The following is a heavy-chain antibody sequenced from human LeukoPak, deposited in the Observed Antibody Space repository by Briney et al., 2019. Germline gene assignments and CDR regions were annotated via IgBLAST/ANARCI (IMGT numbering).Heavy chain of an antibody. CDR1: GGSFSGFY. CDR2: INHSGST. Sequence: SETLSLTCGVYGGSFSGFYWSWIRQPPGKGLEWIGEINHSGSTNYNPSLKSRVTISVDTSKNQFSLKLSSVTAADTAVYYCARHMYYYGSGPLGYWGQGTLVTVSS. D-gene: IGHD3-10*01. J-gene: IGHJ4*02. V-gene: IGHV4-34*01. CDR3: ARHMYYYGSGPLGY.